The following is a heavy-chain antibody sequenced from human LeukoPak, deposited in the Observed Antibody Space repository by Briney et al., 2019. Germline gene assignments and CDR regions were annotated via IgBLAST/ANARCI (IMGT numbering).Heavy chain of an antibody. CDR3: ARGKRAAPSYCSGGSCKHFDY. D-gene: IGHD2-15*01. CDR2: INHSGST. Sequence: SETLSLTCAVYGGSFSGYYWSWIRQPPGKGLEWIGEINHSGSTNYNPSLKSRVTISVNTSKNQFSLKLITVTAADTAVYYCARGKRAAPSYCSGGSCKHFDYWGQGTLVTVSS. J-gene: IGHJ4*02. CDR1: GGSFSGYY. V-gene: IGHV4-34*01.